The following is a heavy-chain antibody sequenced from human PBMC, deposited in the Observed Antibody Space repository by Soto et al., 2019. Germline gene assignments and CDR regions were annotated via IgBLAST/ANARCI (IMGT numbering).Heavy chain of an antibody. CDR1: GYTFTSYD. J-gene: IGHJ5*02. V-gene: IGHV1-8*01. D-gene: IGHD3-10*01. CDR3: ARRQPLWFGELPTDNWFDP. CDR2: MNPNSGNT. Sequence: QVQLVQSGAEVKKPGASVKVSCKASGYTFTSYDINWVRQATGQGLEWMGWMNPNSGNTGYAQKFQGRVTMTRNTSISTAYMELSSLRSEDTAVYYCARRQPLWFGELPTDNWFDPWGQGTLVTVSS.